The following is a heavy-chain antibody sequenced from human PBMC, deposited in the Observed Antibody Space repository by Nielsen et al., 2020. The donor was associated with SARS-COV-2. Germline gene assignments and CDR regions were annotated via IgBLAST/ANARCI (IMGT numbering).Heavy chain of an antibody. CDR3: AREDVLYYGSGSYYL. Sequence: GSLRLSCTVSGGSISSSSYYWGWIRQPPGKGLEWIGSIYYSGSTYYNPSLKSRVTISVDTSKNQFSLKLSSVTAADTAVYYCAREDVLYYGSGSYYLWGQGTLVTVSS. V-gene: IGHV4-39*07. D-gene: IGHD3-10*01. J-gene: IGHJ4*02. CDR1: GGSISSSSYY. CDR2: IYYSGST.